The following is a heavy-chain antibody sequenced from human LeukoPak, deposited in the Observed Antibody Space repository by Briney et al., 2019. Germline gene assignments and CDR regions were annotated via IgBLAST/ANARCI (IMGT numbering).Heavy chain of an antibody. V-gene: IGHV4-59*01. CDR2: IYYSGST. J-gene: IGHJ4*02. CDR1: GGSISSYY. D-gene: IGHD3-22*01. CDR3: ARDTEIDSSGYTFDY. Sequence: PSETLSLTCTVSGGSISSYYWNWIRQPPGKGLEWIGYIYYSGSTNYNPSLKSRVTISVDTSKNQFSLKLSSVTATDTAVYYCARDTEIDSSGYTFDYWGQGTLVTVSS.